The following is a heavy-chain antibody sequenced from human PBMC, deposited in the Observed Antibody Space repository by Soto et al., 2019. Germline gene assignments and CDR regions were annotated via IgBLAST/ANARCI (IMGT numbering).Heavy chain of an antibody. CDR1: GYSISSSNW. D-gene: IGHD6-13*01. CDR2: IYYSGST. V-gene: IGHV4-28*01. J-gene: IGHJ5*02. Sequence: SETLSLTCAVSGYSISSSNWWGWIRQPPGKGLEWIGYIYYSGSTYYNPSLKSRVTMSVDTSKNQFSLKLSSVTAVDTAVYYCARTSKYSSSWSPGWFDPWGQGTLVTVSS. CDR3: ARTSKYSSSWSPGWFDP.